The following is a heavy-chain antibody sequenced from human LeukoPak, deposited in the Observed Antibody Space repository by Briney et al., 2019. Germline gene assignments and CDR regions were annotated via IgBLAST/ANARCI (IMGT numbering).Heavy chain of an antibody. CDR3: VRGGYYDSGSSRPIDFHYYYYGMDV. J-gene: IGHJ6*02. D-gene: IGHD3-10*01. CDR2: ISPYNGNT. V-gene: IGHV1-18*01. Sequence: ASVKVSFKASGYTFIIYGISWVRQAPGQGLERMGWISPYNGNTYYAQQFQGRVTLTTDTATTIAYMELRSLRSDDAAVYYCVRGGYYDSGSSRPIDFHYYYYGMDVWGQGTTVTVSS. CDR1: GYTFIIYG.